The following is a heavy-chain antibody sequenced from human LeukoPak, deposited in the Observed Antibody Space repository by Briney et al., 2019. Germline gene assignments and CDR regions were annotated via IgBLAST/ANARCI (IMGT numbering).Heavy chain of an antibody. D-gene: IGHD3-16*01. CDR2: INPNSGGT. J-gene: IGHJ6*02. Sequence: ASVKVPCKASGYTFTAYYMHWVRQAPGQGLEWMGRINPNSGGTDYAQMFQGRVTMTRDTSISTAYMELNSLRSDDTAVYYCAGEYVEITVMDVWGQGTTVTVSS. CDR1: GYTFTAYY. CDR3: AGEYVEITVMDV. V-gene: IGHV1-2*06.